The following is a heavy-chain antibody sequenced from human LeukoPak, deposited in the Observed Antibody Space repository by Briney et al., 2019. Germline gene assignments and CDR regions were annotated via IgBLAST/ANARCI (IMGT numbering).Heavy chain of an antibody. CDR2: ISSSTI. CDR1: GFTFSSYS. CDR3: ARDTRYDGMDV. V-gene: IGHV3-48*01. J-gene: IGHJ6*02. Sequence: TGGSLRLSCAASGFTFSSYSMNWVRQAPGKGLEWVSYISSSTIYYADSVKGRFTISRDNAKNSLYLQMNSLRAEDTAVYYCARDTRYDGMDVWGQGTTVTVSS. D-gene: IGHD1-14*01.